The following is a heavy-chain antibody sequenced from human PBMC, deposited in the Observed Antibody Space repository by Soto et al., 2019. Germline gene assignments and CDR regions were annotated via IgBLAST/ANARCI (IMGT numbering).Heavy chain of an antibody. Sequence: GGSLRLSCEASGFSISKYWMHWVRQVPGTGPVWVSRINAEGTSTAYADSVRGRFTISRDNAKNTLYLQMNSLRVEDTALCYCARDLATEAYWGQGTLVTVS. CDR1: GFSISKYW. J-gene: IGHJ4*02. D-gene: IGHD5-12*01. CDR2: INAEGTST. V-gene: IGHV3-74*01. CDR3: ARDLATEAY.